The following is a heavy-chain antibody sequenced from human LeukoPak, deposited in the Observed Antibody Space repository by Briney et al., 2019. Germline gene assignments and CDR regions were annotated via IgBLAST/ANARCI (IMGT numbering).Heavy chain of an antibody. CDR3: ARRRLQSNPHYYYYGMDV. Sequence: GGSLRLSCAASGFTVSSNYMSWVRQAPGKGLEWVSVIYSGGSTYYADSVKGRFTISRDNSKNTLYLQMNSLRAEDTAVYYCARRRLQSNPHYYYYGMDVWGQGTTVTVSS. J-gene: IGHJ6*02. CDR1: GFTVSSNY. CDR2: IYSGGST. V-gene: IGHV3-66*04. D-gene: IGHD4-4*01.